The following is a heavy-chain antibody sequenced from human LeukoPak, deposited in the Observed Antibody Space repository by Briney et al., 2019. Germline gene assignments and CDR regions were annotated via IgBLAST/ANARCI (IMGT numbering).Heavy chain of an antibody. V-gene: IGHV4-39*07. Sequence: SETLSLTCTVSGGSISSGSYYWIWIRQPPGKGLEWIGEINHSGSTNHNPSLKSRVTISVDTSKNQFSLKLNSVTAADTAVYFCARRDIVDYFYYMDVWGKGTTVTVSS. CDR1: GGSISSGSYY. J-gene: IGHJ6*03. CDR2: INHSGST. D-gene: IGHD5-12*01. CDR3: ARRDIVDYFYYMDV.